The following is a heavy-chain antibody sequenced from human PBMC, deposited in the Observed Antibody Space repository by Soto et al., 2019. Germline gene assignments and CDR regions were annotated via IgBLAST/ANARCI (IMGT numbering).Heavy chain of an antibody. CDR1: GFTFNTYW. J-gene: IGHJ5*02. Sequence: PGGSLRLSCAASGFTFNTYWMNWVRQAPGKGLEWVANINQHGSEKNYVDSVKGRFTISRDNAKSSLYLQMNSLRVEDTAMYYCARDDYGSGNYGGLYLWGQGTLVTVSS. D-gene: IGHD3-16*01. CDR2: INQHGSEK. CDR3: ARDDYGSGNYGGLYL. V-gene: IGHV3-7*04.